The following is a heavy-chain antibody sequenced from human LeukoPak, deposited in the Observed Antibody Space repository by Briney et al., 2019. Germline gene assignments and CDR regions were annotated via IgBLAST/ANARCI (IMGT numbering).Heavy chain of an antibody. D-gene: IGHD3-22*01. J-gene: IGHJ3*02. CDR2: TYPGGSDT. CDR3: ARRGITYYYDSSGSFAFDI. CDR1: GYSFTSYW. V-gene: IGHV5-51*01. Sequence: GESLKISCKGSGYSFTSYWIGWVRQMPGKGLEWMGITYPGGSDTRYSPSFQGQVTISADKSISTAYLQWSSLKASDTAMYYCARRGITYYYDSSGSFAFDIWGQGTMVTVSS.